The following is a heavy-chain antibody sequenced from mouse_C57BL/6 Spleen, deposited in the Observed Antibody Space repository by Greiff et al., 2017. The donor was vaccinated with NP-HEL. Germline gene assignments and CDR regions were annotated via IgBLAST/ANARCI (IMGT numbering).Heavy chain of an antibody. CDR2: IYPRSGNT. V-gene: IGHV1-81*01. Sequence: QVQLQQSGAELARPGASVKLSCKASGYTFTSYGISWVKQRTGQGLEWIGEIYPRSGNTYYNEKFKGKATLTADKSSSTAYMELRSLTSEDSAVYFCARSENDGYYWFAYWGQGTLVTVSA. D-gene: IGHD2-3*01. CDR1: GYTFTSYG. J-gene: IGHJ3*01. CDR3: ARSENDGYYWFAY.